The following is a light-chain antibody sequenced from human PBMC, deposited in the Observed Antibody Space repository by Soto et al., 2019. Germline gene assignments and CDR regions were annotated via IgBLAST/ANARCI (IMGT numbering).Light chain of an antibody. J-gene: IGKJ1*01. CDR2: AAS. CDR1: QSINSY. Sequence: DLQMTQSPSSLSASVGDRVSITCRASQSINSYLNWYQQKPGKAPKLLIFAASSLQSGVPSRFSGSGSGTDFTLTISSLQPEDFATYYCQQTYDTPGFGQGTTVEIK. CDR3: QQTYDTPG. V-gene: IGKV1-39*01.